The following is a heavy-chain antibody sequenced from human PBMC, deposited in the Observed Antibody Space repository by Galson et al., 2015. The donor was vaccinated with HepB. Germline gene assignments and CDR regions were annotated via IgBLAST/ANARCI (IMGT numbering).Heavy chain of an antibody. CDR3: AKVLGGSYYSDAFDI. CDR1: GFTFSSYA. J-gene: IGHJ3*02. D-gene: IGHD1-26*01. V-gene: IGHV3-23*01. CDR2: ISGSGGST. Sequence: SLRLSCAASGFTFSSYAMSWVRQAPGKGLEWASAISGSGGSTYYADSVKGRFTISRDNSKNTLYLQMNSLRAEDTAVYYCAKVLGGSYYSDAFDIWGQGTMATVSS.